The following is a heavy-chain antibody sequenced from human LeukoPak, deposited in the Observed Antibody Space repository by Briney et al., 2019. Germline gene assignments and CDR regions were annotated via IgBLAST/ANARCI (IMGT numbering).Heavy chain of an antibody. CDR2: INAYNGNT. CDR1: GYTFTSYG. CDR3: ARGGLVVVVAATPSTTPGLLHWLDP. Sequence: ASVKVSCKTSGYTFTSYGISWVRQAPGQGLEWMGWINAYNGNTKYAQKVLGRVTMTTDTSTSTAYMELRSLRSDDTAVYYCARGGLVVVVAATPSTTPGLLHWLDPWGQGTLVSVSS. V-gene: IGHV1-18*01. D-gene: IGHD2-15*01. J-gene: IGHJ5*02.